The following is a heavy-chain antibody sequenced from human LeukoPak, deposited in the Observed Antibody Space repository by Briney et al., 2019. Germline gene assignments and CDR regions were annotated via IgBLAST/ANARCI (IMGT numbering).Heavy chain of an antibody. Sequence: AGGSLRLSCAASGFTFSSYGMHWVRQAPGKGLEWVAVIWYDGSNKYYADSVKGRFTISRDNSKNTLYLQMNSLRAEDTAMYYCARDSLGYSSGWYWSPGYYYGMDVWGQGTTVTVSS. J-gene: IGHJ6*02. D-gene: IGHD6-19*01. CDR2: IWYDGSNK. CDR3: ARDSLGYSSGWYWSPGYYYGMDV. V-gene: IGHV3-33*01. CDR1: GFTFSSYG.